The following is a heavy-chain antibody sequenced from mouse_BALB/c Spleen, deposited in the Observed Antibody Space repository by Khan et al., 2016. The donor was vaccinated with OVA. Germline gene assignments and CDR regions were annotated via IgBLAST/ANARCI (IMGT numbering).Heavy chain of an antibody. CDR1: GYTFTNYG. V-gene: IGHV9-3-1*01. CDR2: INTYTGEP. D-gene: IGHD6-1*01. CDR3: ARSASYWFFDF. J-gene: IGHJ1*01. Sequence: QIQLVQSGPELKKPGETVKISCKASGYTFTNYGMNWVKQAPGKGLKWMGWINTYTGEPTYADDFKGRFAFSSETSSNTAYLQINNRKNEDTATYYCARSASYWFFDFWGAGTTVTVSA.